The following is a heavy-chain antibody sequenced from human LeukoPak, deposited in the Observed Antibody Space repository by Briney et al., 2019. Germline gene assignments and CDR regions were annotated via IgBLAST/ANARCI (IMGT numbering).Heavy chain of an antibody. J-gene: IGHJ3*02. CDR3: ARGLSSGYYLEYAFDI. CDR2: INPNSGGT. D-gene: IGHD3-22*01. CDR1: GYTFTSYY. V-gene: IGHV1-2*02. Sequence: ASVKVSCKASGYTFTSYYMHWVRQAPGQGLEWMGWINPNSGGTNYAQKFQGRVTMTRDTSISTACMELSRLRSDDTAVYYCARGLSSGYYLEYAFDIWGQGTMVTVSS.